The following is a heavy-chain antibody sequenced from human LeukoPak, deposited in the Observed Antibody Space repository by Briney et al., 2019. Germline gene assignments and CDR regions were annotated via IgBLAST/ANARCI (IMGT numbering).Heavy chain of an antibody. CDR1: GYSFTSYW. CDR2: IHPGDSDT. CDR3: ARVVVVTSIFWYFDL. V-gene: IGHV5-51*01. J-gene: IGHJ2*01. Sequence: GESLKISCKGSGYSFTSYWIGWVRQMPGKGLEWMGIIHPGDSDTRYSPSFQGQVTTSVDKSISTAYLQWSSLKASDTAMYYCARVVVVTSIFWYFDLWGRGTLVTVAS. D-gene: IGHD2-21*02.